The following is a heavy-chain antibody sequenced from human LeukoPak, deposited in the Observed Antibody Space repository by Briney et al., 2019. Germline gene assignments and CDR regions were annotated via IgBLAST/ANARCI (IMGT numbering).Heavy chain of an antibody. V-gene: IGHV1-2*02. D-gene: IGHD3-3*01. J-gene: IGHJ4*02. Sequence: ASVKVSCKASGYTFTGYYMHWVRQAPGQGLEWMGWINPNSGGTNYAQKFQGRVTMTRDTSISTAYMELSRLRSDDTAVYYCARGLPVPYDSVGPDYWGQGTLVTVSS. CDR3: ARGLPVPYDSVGPDY. CDR1: GYTFTGYY. CDR2: INPNSGGT.